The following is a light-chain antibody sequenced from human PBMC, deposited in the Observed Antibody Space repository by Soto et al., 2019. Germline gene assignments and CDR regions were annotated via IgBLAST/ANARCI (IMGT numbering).Light chain of an antibody. J-gene: IGLJ1*01. CDR3: ATWDDSLSGHYV. V-gene: IGLV2-14*01. Sequence: QSALTQPASVSGSPGQSITISCTGTSSDVGGYNYVSWYQQHPGKAPKLMIYEVSNRPSGVSNRFSGSKSGNTASLAISGLRSEDEADYYCATWDDSLSGHYVFGTGTKVTVL. CDR2: EVS. CDR1: SSDVGGYNY.